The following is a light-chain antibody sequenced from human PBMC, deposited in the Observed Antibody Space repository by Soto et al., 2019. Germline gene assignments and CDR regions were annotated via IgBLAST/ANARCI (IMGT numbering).Light chain of an antibody. Sequence: EIVMTQSPATLSVSPGQRATLSCRASQSLSSNLVWYQQKPGQAPRLLIYGASTRATGIPARFSGSGSGTEFTLNISSLQSEDFEVYYCQQYDSWPRTFGQGTKVDIK. CDR2: GAS. CDR1: QSLSSN. J-gene: IGKJ1*01. CDR3: QQYDSWPRT. V-gene: IGKV3-15*01.